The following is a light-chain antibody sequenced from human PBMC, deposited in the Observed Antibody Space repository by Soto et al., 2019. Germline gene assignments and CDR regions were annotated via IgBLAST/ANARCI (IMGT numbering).Light chain of an antibody. Sequence: QSVLTQPASVFGSPGQSITISCTGTSSDVGGYNFVSWYQQHPGKAPKLMIYEVGNRPSGVSNRFSGSKSGNTASLTISGLQPEDEADYYCSSYTTSSTVVFGTGTKGTVL. J-gene: IGLJ1*01. CDR1: SSDVGGYNF. V-gene: IGLV2-14*03. CDR2: EVG. CDR3: SSYTTSSTVV.